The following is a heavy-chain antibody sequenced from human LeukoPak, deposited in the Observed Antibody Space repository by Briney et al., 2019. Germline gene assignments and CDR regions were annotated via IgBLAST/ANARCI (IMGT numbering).Heavy chain of an antibody. D-gene: IGHD6-13*01. CDR2: IYYSGST. Sequence: SETLSLTCTVSGGSISSSSYYWGWIRQPPGKGLEWIGSIYYSGSTYYNPSLKSRVTISVDTSKNQFSLKLSSVTAADTAVYYCAGGRTAAAGRYLDYWGQGTLVTVSS. V-gene: IGHV4-39*07. CDR3: AGGRTAAAGRYLDY. J-gene: IGHJ4*02. CDR1: GGSISSSSYY.